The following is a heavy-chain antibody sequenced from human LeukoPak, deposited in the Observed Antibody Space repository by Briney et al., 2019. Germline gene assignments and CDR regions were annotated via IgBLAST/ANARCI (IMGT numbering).Heavy chain of an antibody. CDR2: ISSSSSYI. Sequence: GGSLRLSCAASGFTFSSYSMNWVRQPPGKGLEWVSSISSSSSYIYYADSVKGRFTISRDNAKNSLYLEMNSLRAGDTAVYYCARASSSGWYYFDYWGQGTLVTGSS. V-gene: IGHV3-21*01. CDR1: GFTFSSYS. CDR3: ARASSSGWYYFDY. J-gene: IGHJ4*02. D-gene: IGHD6-19*01.